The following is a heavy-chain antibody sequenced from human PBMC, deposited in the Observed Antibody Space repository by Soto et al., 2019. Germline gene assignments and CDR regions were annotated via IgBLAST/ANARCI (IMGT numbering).Heavy chain of an antibody. J-gene: IGHJ6*02. CDR1: GFTFSSYW. V-gene: IGHV3-21*01. CDR2: ISGGGEYD. CDR3: ATDGAAGAAMGV. Sequence: SLRLSCAASGFTFSSYWMSWARQSPGKGLEWVSSISGGGEYDDYADSLKGRLTISRDNAKKSLYLQLNSLTADDTAVYYCATDGAAGAAMGVWGQGTTVTVSS. D-gene: IGHD6-13*01.